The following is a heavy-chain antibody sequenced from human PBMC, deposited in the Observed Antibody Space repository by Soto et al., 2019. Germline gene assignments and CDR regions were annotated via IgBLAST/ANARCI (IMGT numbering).Heavy chain of an antibody. V-gene: IGHV1-69*13. CDR2: IIPIFGTA. D-gene: IGHD3-22*01. CDR1: GGTFSSYA. J-gene: IGHJ4*02. Sequence: SVKVSCKASGGTFSSYAISWVRQAPGQGLEWMGGIIPIFGTANYAQKFQGRVTITADESTSTAYMELSSLRSEDTAVYYCARTYYYDSSGYYRSTMPFDYWGQGTLVTVSS. CDR3: ARTYYYDSSGYYRSTMPFDY.